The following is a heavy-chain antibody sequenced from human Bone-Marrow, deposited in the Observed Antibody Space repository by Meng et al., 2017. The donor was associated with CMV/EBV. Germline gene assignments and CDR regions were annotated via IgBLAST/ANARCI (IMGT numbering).Heavy chain of an antibody. CDR2: ISYDGSNK. Sequence: SLKISCAASGFTFSSYAMHWVRQAPGKGLEWVAVISYDGSNKYYADSVKCRFTISRDNSKNTLYLKMNSLRAEDTAVYYCARDSSSWSHFDYWGQGTLVTVSS. J-gene: IGHJ4*02. CDR1: GFTFSSYA. D-gene: IGHD6-13*01. CDR3: ARDSSSWSHFDY. V-gene: IGHV3-30*04.